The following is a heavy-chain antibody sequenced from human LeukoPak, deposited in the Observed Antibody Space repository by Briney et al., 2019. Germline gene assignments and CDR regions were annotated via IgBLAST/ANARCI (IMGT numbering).Heavy chain of an antibody. J-gene: IGHJ4*02. CDR1: GFTFSSYG. CDR2: IRYDGSNK. Sequence: PPGGSLRLSCAASGFTFSSYGMHWVRQAPGKGLEWVAFIRYDGSNKYYADSVKGRFTISRDNSKNTLYLQMNSLRAEDTAVYYCAKDRYDSSGYYFDYWGQGTLVTVSS. CDR3: AKDRYDSSGYYFDY. V-gene: IGHV3-30*02. D-gene: IGHD3-22*01.